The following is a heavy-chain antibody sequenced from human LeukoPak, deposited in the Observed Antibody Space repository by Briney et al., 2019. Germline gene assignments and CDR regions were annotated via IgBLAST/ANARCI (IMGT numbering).Heavy chain of an antibody. D-gene: IGHD3-3*01. CDR2: ISSSGSTI. CDR3: ARHDFWSGFKGGDY. Sequence: GGSLRLSCAASGFTFSSYEMNWVRQAPGKGLEWVSYISSSGSTIYYADSVKGRFTISRDNAKNSLYLQMNSLRAEDTAFYYCARHDFWSGFKGGDYWGQGTLVTVSS. V-gene: IGHV3-48*03. J-gene: IGHJ4*02. CDR1: GFTFSSYE.